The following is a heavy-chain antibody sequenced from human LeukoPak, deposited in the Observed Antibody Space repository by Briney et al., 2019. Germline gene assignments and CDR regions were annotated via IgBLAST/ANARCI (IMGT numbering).Heavy chain of an antibody. CDR1: GGSISSYY. J-gene: IGHJ2*01. D-gene: IGHD5-18*01. V-gene: IGHV4-59*08. CDR2: IYYSGST. Sequence: SETLSLTCTVSGGSISSYYWSWIRQPPGKGLEWIGYIYYSGSTNYNPSLKSRVTISVDTSKNQFSLKLSSVTAADTAVYYRARLGEGGYSYGKTIPKYWYFDLWGRGTLVTVSS. CDR3: ARLGEGGYSYGKTIPKYWYFDL.